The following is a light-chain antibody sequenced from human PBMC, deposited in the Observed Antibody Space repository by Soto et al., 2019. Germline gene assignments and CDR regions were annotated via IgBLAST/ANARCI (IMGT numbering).Light chain of an antibody. V-gene: IGKV3-20*01. CDR1: QSVSSSY. CDR3: QQYGSSGT. Sequence: EIVLTQSPGTLSLSPGERATLSCRASQSVSSSYLAWYQQKPGQAPRLLIYGASSRATGIPDRFSGSGSGTDFTLTISRLEPEDFAVYYCQQYGSSGTFSQGTKVEIK. CDR2: GAS. J-gene: IGKJ1*01.